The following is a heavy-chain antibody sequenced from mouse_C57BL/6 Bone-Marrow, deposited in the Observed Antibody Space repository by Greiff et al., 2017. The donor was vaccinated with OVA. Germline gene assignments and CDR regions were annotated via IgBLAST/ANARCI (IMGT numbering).Heavy chain of an antibody. CDR3: ARGLRLQGYAMDY. J-gene: IGHJ4*01. CDR1: GYSITSGYY. CDR2: ISYDGSN. Sequence: DVKLQESGPGLVKPSQSLSLTCSVTGYSITSGYYWNWIRQFPGNKLEWMGYISYDGSNNYNPSLKNRISITRDTSKNQFFLKLNSVTTEDTATYYCARGLRLQGYAMDYWGQGTSVTVSS. D-gene: IGHD3-2*02. V-gene: IGHV3-6*01.